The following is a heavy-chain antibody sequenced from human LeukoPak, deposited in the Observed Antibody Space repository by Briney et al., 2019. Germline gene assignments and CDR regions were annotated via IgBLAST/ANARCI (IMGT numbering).Heavy chain of an antibody. J-gene: IGHJ5*02. Sequence: SETLSLTCTVSGGSISSYYWSWIRQPPGKGLEWIGYIYYSGSTNYNPSLKSRVTISVDTSKNQFSLKLSSVTAADTAVYYCARGGYYDWFDPWGQGTLVTVSS. V-gene: IGHV4-59*01. CDR2: IYYSGST. D-gene: IGHD3-10*01. CDR1: GGSISSYY. CDR3: ARGGYYDWFDP.